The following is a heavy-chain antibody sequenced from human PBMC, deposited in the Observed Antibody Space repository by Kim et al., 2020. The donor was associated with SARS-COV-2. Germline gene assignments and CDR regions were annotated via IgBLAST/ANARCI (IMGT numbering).Heavy chain of an antibody. J-gene: IGHJ4*02. Sequence: SGIPNYNSPLKSRVTISVDTSKDQFSLKLSSVTAEDTAVYYCAILGSALDYWGQGTQVTVSS. V-gene: IGHV4-61*07. D-gene: IGHD1-26*01. CDR3: AILGSALDY. CDR2: SGIP.